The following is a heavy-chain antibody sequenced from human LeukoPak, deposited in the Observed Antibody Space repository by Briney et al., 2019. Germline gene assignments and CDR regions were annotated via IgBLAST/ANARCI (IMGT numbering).Heavy chain of an antibody. Sequence: SETLSLTCTVSGGSISSYYWSWIRQPPGKGLEWIGYIYNSGSAIYNPSLKSRVTTAADTSKNQFSLELSSVTAADTAVYYCARGPGYCTNGICDSIDYWGQGTLVSVSS. V-gene: IGHV4-59*01. D-gene: IGHD2-8*01. J-gene: IGHJ4*02. CDR2: IYNSGSA. CDR3: ARGPGYCTNGICDSIDY. CDR1: GGSISSYY.